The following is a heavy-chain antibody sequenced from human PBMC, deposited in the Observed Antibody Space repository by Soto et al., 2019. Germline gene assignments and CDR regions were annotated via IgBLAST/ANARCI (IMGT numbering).Heavy chain of an antibody. Sequence: PGGSLRLSCAASGFSISHYWMSWVRQAPGKGLVWVSRINSDGSSTNYADSVKGRFTISRDNAKNTLYLQMNSLRAEDTAVYYCARGGSLNWYFDLWGRDTLVTVSS. CDR2: INSDGSST. CDR1: GFSISHYW. D-gene: IGHD1-26*01. J-gene: IGHJ2*01. CDR3: ARGGSLNWYFDL. V-gene: IGHV3-74*01.